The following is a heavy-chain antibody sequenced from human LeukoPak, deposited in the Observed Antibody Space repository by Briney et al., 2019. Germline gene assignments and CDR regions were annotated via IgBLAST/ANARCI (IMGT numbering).Heavy chain of an antibody. J-gene: IGHJ4*02. CDR1: GYTFTGYY. V-gene: IGHV1-46*01. D-gene: IGHD2-2*02. Sequence: ASVKVSCKASGYTFTGYYMHWVRQAPGQGLEWMGIINPSGGSTSYAQKFQGRVTMTRDTSTSTVYMELSSLRSDDTGVYYCARDPVPATIQGPDYWGQGTPVTVSS. CDR2: INPSGGST. CDR3: ARDPVPATIQGPDY.